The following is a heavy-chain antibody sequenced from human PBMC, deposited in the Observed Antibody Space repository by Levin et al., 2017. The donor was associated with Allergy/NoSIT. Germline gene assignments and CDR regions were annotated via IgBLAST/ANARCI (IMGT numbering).Heavy chain of an antibody. CDR1: GFTFSDYY. V-gene: IGHV3-11*01. J-gene: IGHJ6*02. D-gene: IGHD3-3*01. Sequence: PGGSLRLSCAASGFTFSDYYMSWIRQAPGEGLEWVSYISNSGSIIYYADSVKGRFTISRDNAKKSLFLQMNSLRAEATAVYYCARFRPISEARGMDVWGQGTTVSVSS. CDR3: ARFRPISEARGMDV. CDR2: ISNSGSII.